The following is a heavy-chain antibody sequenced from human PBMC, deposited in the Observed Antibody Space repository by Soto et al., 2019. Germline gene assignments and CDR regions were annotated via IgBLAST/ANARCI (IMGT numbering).Heavy chain of an antibody. Sequence: PSETLSLTCAVYGGSFSGYYWSWIRQPPGKGLEWIGEINHSGSTNYNPSLKSRVTISVDTSKNQFSLKLSSVTAVDTAVYYCARRGVSMVRGVISGWFDPWGQGTLVTVSS. CDR3: ARRGVSMVRGVISGWFDP. J-gene: IGHJ5*02. CDR1: GGSFSGYY. V-gene: IGHV4-34*01. CDR2: INHSGST. D-gene: IGHD3-10*01.